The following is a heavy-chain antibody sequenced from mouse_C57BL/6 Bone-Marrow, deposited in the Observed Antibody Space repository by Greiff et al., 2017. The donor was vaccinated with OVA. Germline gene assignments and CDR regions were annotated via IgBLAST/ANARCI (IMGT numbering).Heavy chain of an antibody. D-gene: IGHD3-1*01. J-gene: IGHJ1*03. CDR3: ARDGSIRGPIWYFDV. V-gene: IGHV5-16*01. CDR2: INYDGSST. Sequence: EVMLVESEGGLVQPGRSMKLSCTASGFTFSDYYMAWVRQVPEKGLEWVANINYDGSSTYYLDSLKSRFIISRDNAKNILYLQMSSLKSEDTATYYCARDGSIRGPIWYFDVWGTGTTVTVSS. CDR1: GFTFSDYY.